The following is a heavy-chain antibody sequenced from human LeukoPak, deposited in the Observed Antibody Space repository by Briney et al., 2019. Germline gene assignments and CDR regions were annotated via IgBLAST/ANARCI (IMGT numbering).Heavy chain of an antibody. CDR3: ARDRRHPIAVAAHFDY. J-gene: IGHJ4*02. Sequence: PGGSLRISCGASGFTFSNYAMSWVRQAPGKGLEWVANIKQDGSEKYYVDFVKGRFTISRDNAKNSLYLQMNSLRAEDTAVYYCARDRRHPIAVAAHFDYWGQGTLVTVSS. V-gene: IGHV3-7*04. CDR1: GFTFSNYA. CDR2: IKQDGSEK. D-gene: IGHD6-19*01.